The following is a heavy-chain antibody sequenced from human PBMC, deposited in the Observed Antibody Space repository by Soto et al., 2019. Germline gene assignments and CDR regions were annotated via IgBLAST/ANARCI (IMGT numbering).Heavy chain of an antibody. V-gene: IGHV4-30-4*01. Sequence: QVQLQESSPGLVKPSQTLSLTCTVSGGSISSGDYYWSCIRQPPGKVLEWIGYIYYSGSTYYIPSLKRRVTISVDTSKKQFSLKLSSVTAADTAVYYCARGGYSYGHIDYWGQGTLVTVSS. D-gene: IGHD5-18*01. CDR2: IYYSGST. CDR1: GGSISSGDYY. CDR3: ARGGYSYGHIDY. J-gene: IGHJ4*02.